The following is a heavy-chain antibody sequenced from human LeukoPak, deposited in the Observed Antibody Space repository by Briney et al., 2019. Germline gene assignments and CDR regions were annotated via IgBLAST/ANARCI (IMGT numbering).Heavy chain of an antibody. CDR1: GGSISSGYF. J-gene: IGHJ6*03. CDR2: IHSGESP. Sequence: SQTLSLTCTVSGGSISSGYFWGWIRQPPGKGLEWIGIIHSGESPYYSPSLESRITISIDTSNQFSLKLNSVTAADTAVYYCARDLGGYMDVWGKGTTVTVSS. CDR3: ARDLGGYMDV. V-gene: IGHV4-38-2*02.